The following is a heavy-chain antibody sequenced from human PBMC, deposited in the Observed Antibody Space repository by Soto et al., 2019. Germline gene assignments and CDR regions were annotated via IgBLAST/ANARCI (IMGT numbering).Heavy chain of an antibody. CDR3: AKGEQAPAIIRYYYYYGMDV. Sequence: GGSLRLSCAASGFTFSSYGMHWVRQAPGKGLEWVAVISYDGSNKYYADSVKGRFTISRDNSKNTLYLQMNSLRAEDTAVYYCAKGEQAPAIIRYYYYYGMDVWGQGTTVTVSS. CDR1: GFTFSSYG. D-gene: IGHD2-21*02. V-gene: IGHV3-30*18. J-gene: IGHJ6*02. CDR2: ISYDGSNK.